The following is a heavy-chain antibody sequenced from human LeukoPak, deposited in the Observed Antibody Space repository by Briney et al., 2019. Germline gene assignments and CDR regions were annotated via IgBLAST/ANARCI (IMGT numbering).Heavy chain of an antibody. J-gene: IGHJ4*02. D-gene: IGHD6-19*01. CDR2: INPNRGGT. CDR3: ARDVRAVAGHFDY. Sequence: ASVKVSCKASGYTFTGYYMHWVRRAPGQGLEWMGWINPNRGGTNYAQKFQGRVTMTRDTSISTAYMELSRLRSDDTAVYYCARDVRAVAGHFDYWGQGTLVTVSS. CDR1: GYTFTGYY. V-gene: IGHV1-2*02.